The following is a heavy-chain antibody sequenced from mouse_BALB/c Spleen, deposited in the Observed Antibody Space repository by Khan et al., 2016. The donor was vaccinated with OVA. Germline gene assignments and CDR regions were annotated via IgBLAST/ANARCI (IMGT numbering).Heavy chain of an antibody. CDR1: GFSLTNYG. D-gene: IGHD1-1*02. Sequence: QVQLKQSGPGLVQPSQSLSITCTVSGFSLTNYGVHWVRQSPGKGLEWLGVIWSGGITAYNATFISRLSIRKDISKSQVFFKMSSLQANDTAIYYCAKNRNGYFDYGGQGTTLTVSS. V-gene: IGHV2-2*02. CDR3: AKNRNGYFDY. CDR2: IWSGGIT. J-gene: IGHJ2*01.